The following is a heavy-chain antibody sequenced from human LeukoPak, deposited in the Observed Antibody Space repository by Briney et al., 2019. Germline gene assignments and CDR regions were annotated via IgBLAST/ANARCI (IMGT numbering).Heavy chain of an antibody. D-gene: IGHD4-17*01. J-gene: IGHJ4*02. CDR2: IYYSGST. V-gene: IGHV4-39*07. CDR1: GGSISSSSYY. CDR3: ARGDSDGDSGYFDY. Sequence: PSETLSLTCTVSGGSISSSSYYWGWIRQPPGKGLEWIGSIYYSGSTYYNPSLKSRVTISVDTSKNQFSLKLSSVTAADTAVYYCARGDSDGDSGYFDYWGQGTLVTVSS.